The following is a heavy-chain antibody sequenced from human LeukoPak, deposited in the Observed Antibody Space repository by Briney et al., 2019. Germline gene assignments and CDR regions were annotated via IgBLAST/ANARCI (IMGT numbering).Heavy chain of an antibody. CDR2: ISSSGSTI. V-gene: IGHV3-11*04. CDR1: GFTFSDYY. CDR3: ARGAVTDYYDSSGYTPFGY. Sequence: GGSLRLSCAASGFTFSDYYMSWIRQAPGKGLEWVSYISSSGSTIYYADSVKGRFTISRDNAKNSLYLQMNSLRAEDTAVYYCARGAVTDYYDSSGYTPFGYWGQGTLVTVSS. D-gene: IGHD3-22*01. J-gene: IGHJ4*02.